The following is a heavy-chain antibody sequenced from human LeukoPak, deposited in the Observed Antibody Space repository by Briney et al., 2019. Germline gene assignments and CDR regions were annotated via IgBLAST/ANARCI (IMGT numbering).Heavy chain of an antibody. Sequence: TGGSLRLSCAASGFTFSGHGMNWVRQAPGKGLEWVSGITGSGATTYYADSVKGRFTISRDNSKNTLYLQMNSLRAEDTAVYYCAKDGRTMVRGVMSSWGQGTLVTVSS. V-gene: IGHV3-23*01. CDR3: AKDGRTMVRGVMSS. J-gene: IGHJ5*02. CDR1: GFTFSGHG. CDR2: ITGSGATT. D-gene: IGHD3-10*01.